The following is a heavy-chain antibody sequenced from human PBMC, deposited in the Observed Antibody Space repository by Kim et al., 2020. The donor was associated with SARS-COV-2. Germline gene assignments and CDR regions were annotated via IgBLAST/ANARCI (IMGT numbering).Heavy chain of an antibody. CDR2: ISYDGSNK. CDR1: GFTFSSYA. Sequence: GGSLRLSCAASGFTFSSYAMHWVRQAPGKGLEWVAVISYDGSNKYYADSVKGRFTISRDNSKNTLYLQMNSLRAEDTAVYYCARDDRSTSCCGLGVNWGQGTLVTVSS. D-gene: IGHD2-2*01. V-gene: IGHV3-30*04. CDR3: ARDDRSTSCCGLGVN. J-gene: IGHJ4*02.